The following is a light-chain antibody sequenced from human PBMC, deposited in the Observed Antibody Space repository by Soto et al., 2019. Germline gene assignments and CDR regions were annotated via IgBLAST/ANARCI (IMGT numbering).Light chain of an antibody. V-gene: IGKV1-39*01. Sequence: DTQMTQSLASLSASVGDRVTISCRASQDINNYLSWYQQKPGKAPKLLIYAAASLQSGVPSRFSGRGSGTDFALTISSLQPEDFATYYCQQSYSTSWTFGQGTKVDI. J-gene: IGKJ1*01. CDR1: QDINNY. CDR2: AAA. CDR3: QQSYSTSWT.